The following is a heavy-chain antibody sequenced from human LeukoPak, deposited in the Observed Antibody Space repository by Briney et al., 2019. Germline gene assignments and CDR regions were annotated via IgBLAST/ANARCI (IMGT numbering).Heavy chain of an antibody. V-gene: IGHV4-38-2*02. CDR3: ARRRGYSYGYHYFDY. J-gene: IGHJ4*02. Sequence: SETLSLTCTVSGYSISSGYYWGWIRQPPGKGLEWIGSIYHSGSTYYNPSLKSRVTISVDTSKNQFSLKLSSVTAADTAVYYCARRRGYSYGYHYFDYWGQGTLVTVSS. CDR1: GYSISSGYY. CDR2: IYHSGST. D-gene: IGHD5-18*01.